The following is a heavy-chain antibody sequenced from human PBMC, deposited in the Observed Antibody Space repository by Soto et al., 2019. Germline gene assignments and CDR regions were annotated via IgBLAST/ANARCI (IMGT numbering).Heavy chain of an antibody. CDR2: ISSSSSYI. J-gene: IGHJ4*02. CDR1: GFTLRGYS. V-gene: IGHV3-21*01. D-gene: IGHD3-16*01. CDR3: ARDYVGPPADY. Sequence: PGGAPRLSRAASGFTLRGYSMNLVRQAPGKGLEWVSSISSSSSYIYYADSVKGRFTISRDNAKNSLYLQMNSLRAEDTAVYYCARDYVGPPADYWGQGTLVTVSS.